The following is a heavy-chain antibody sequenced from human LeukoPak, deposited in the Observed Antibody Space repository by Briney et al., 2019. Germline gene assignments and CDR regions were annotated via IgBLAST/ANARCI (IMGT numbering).Heavy chain of an antibody. D-gene: IGHD3-10*01. V-gene: IGHV1-2*04. CDR1: GYTFTSLD. CDR3: ARARFGESQDV. CDR2: INPNSGGT. Sequence: GASVKVSCKASGYTFTSLDINWVRQAPGQGLEWMGWINPNSGGTNYAQKFQGWVTMTRDTSISAAYMELSRLRSDDTAVYYCARARFGESQDVWGQGTTVTVSS. J-gene: IGHJ6*02.